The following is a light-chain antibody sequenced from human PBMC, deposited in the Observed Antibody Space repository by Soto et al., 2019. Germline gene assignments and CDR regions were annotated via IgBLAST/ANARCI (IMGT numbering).Light chain of an antibody. CDR1: QDIGNF. Sequence: ILMTQSPSSLSASPGDSVTITCRASQDIGNFLAWYQQKPGPVAKLLIYGSSTLQSRVPFRFIGSGFETKFTLTIASLQAEDAASYYCQKYNSAPLTFGGETKVEIK. V-gene: IGKV1-27*01. J-gene: IGKJ4*01. CDR2: GSS. CDR3: QKYNSAPLT.